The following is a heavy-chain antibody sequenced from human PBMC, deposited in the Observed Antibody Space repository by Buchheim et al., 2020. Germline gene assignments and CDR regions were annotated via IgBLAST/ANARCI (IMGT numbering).Heavy chain of an antibody. CDR1: GGSFSDYS. D-gene: IGHD6-13*01. J-gene: IGHJ5*02. CDR2: INHSGST. CDR3: ARLDGSSSWYWFDP. Sequence: QVQLQQWGAGLLKPSETLSLTCAVYGGSFSDYSWSWIRQPPGKGLEWIGDINHSGSTNYNPSLQSRVTISVDTSKKQVSLKVTSVTAADTAVYYCARLDGSSSWYWFDPWGQGTL. V-gene: IGHV4-34*01.